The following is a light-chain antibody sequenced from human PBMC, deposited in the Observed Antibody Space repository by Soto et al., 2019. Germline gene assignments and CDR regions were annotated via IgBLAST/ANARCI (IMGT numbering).Light chain of an antibody. Sequence: DIKMTQSPSSLSAYLGDRVTITCRASQGISKYLAWYQQKPGKVPKLLIYAASTLQSGVPSRFSGSGSGTDFTLTISSLQPEDVASYYCQKYNSAPLTFGGGTKVEIK. J-gene: IGKJ4*01. CDR2: AAS. CDR3: QKYNSAPLT. V-gene: IGKV1-27*01. CDR1: QGISKY.